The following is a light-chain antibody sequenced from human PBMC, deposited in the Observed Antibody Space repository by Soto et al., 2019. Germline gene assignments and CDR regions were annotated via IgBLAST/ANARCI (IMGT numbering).Light chain of an antibody. CDR2: AAS. V-gene: IGKV3-20*01. CDR3: QQYGSSPFT. Sequence: EIVLTQSPGTLSLSPGEGATPSCRASQSVSSNFLAWYQQKPGQAPRLLIYAASSRATGISDRFSGSGSETDFTFTIRRLEPEDFAVYYCQQYGSSPFTFGPGTKVDIK. J-gene: IGKJ3*01. CDR1: QSVSSNF.